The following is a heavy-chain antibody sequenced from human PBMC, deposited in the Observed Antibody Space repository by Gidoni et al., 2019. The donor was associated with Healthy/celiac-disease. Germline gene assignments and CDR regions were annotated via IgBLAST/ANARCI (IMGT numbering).Heavy chain of an antibody. CDR3: AREGETTVVTPLDY. J-gene: IGHJ4*02. V-gene: IGHV3-33*08. CDR2: IWYDGSNK. CDR1: GFTFSSYG. D-gene: IGHD4-17*01. Sequence: QVQLVESGGGVVQPGRSLRLSCAASGFTFSSYGMHWVRQAPGKGLEWVAVIWYDGSNKYYADSVKGRFTISRDNSKNTLYLQMNSLRAEDTAVYYCAREGETTVVTPLDYWGQGTLVTVSS.